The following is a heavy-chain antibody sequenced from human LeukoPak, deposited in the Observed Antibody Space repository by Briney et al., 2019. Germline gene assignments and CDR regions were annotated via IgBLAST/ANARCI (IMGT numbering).Heavy chain of an antibody. D-gene: IGHD2-2*01. CDR1: GFTFNDYA. V-gene: IGHV3-30*02. CDR2: IESNGNEK. CDR3: ARGVTSWPQGPYHFDY. J-gene: IGHJ4*02. Sequence: GGSLRLSCAVSGFTFNDYAMNWVRQAPGKGLEWVASIESNGNEKYSSDSLKGRFTISRDNSKNTLYLQMNTVRPEDTALFYCARGVTSWPQGPYHFDYWGQGILITAPS.